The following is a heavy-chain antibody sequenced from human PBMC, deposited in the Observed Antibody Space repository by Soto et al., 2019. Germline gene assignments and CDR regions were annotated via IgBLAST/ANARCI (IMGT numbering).Heavy chain of an antibody. J-gene: IGHJ6*04. D-gene: IGHD2-2*01. V-gene: IGHV3-66*01. CDR2: IYSGGST. Sequence: GGSLRLSCAASGFTVSSNYMSWVRQAPGKGLEWVSVIYSGGSTYYADSVKGRFTISRDNSKNTLYLQMNSLRAEDTAVYYCARGRDCSSTSCYLPMDVWGKGTTVTVSS. CDR3: ARGRDCSSTSCYLPMDV. CDR1: GFTVSSNY.